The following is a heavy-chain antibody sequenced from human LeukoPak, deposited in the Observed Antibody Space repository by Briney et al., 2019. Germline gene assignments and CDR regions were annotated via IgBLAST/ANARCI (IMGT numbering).Heavy chain of an antibody. J-gene: IGHJ4*02. D-gene: IGHD6-19*01. Sequence: GRSLRLSCATSGFTFDDYAMHWVRQAPGKGLEWVAGITWNSDNIDYAESVRGRFTISRDNAKNSLYLEMYSLRLEDTALYYCVKESEDSSGWATRYYFDYWGQGSLVTVSS. V-gene: IGHV3-9*01. CDR3: VKESEDSSGWATRYYFDY. CDR2: ITWNSDNI. CDR1: GFTFDDYA.